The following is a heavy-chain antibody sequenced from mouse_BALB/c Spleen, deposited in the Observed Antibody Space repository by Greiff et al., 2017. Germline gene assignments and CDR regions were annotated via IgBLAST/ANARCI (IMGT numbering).Heavy chain of an antibody. CDR1: GFTFSSYA. CDR3: AREVITTVVATRYFDV. J-gene: IGHJ1*01. Sequence: EVQRVESGGGLVKPGGSLKLSCAASGFTFSSYAMSWVRQSPEKRLEWVAEISSGGSYTYYPDTVTGRFTISRDNAKNTLYLEMSSLRSEDTAMYYCAREVITTVVATRYFDVWGAGTTVTVSS. V-gene: IGHV5-9-4*01. CDR2: ISSGGSYT. D-gene: IGHD1-1*01.